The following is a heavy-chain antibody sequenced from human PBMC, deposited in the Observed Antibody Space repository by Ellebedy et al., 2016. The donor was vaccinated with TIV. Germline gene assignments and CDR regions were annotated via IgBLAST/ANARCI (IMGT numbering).Heavy chain of an antibody. CDR3: ATRDYDLWSCVSYYYYMDV. Sequence: GESLKISXAASGFTVSSNYMSWVRQAPGKGLEWVSVIYSGGSTFYADSVKGRFTISRDNSKNTLYLQMNSLRAEDTAVYYCATRDYDLWSCVSYYYYMDVWGKGTTVTVSS. V-gene: IGHV3-53*01. CDR1: GFTVSSNY. J-gene: IGHJ6*03. D-gene: IGHD3-3*01. CDR2: IYSGGST.